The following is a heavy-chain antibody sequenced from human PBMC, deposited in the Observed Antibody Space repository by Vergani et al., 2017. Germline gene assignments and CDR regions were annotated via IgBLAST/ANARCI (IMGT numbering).Heavy chain of an antibody. V-gene: IGHV3-23*01. D-gene: IGHD6-19*01. CDR3: VKLAGTGRTPWDY. Sequence: EVHLLESGGGLVQSGGSLRLSCAASGFTFSNSAVSWVRQAPGRGLAWVSSISGPGLSTYYADSVKGRFSISRDNSKNTVFLQMHSLRAEDTAIYYCVKLAGTGRTPWDYWGQGTLVTVSS. CDR2: ISGPGLST. J-gene: IGHJ4*02. CDR1: GFTFSNSA.